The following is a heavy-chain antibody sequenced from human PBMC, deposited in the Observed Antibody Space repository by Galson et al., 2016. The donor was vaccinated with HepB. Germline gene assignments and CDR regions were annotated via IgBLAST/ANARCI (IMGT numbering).Heavy chain of an antibody. CDR3: ARLGGSGWTSDF. V-gene: IGHV3-7*01. CDR1: GFTLSYHW. Sequence: SLRLSCAVSGFTLSYHWMNWVRQAPGKGLEWVATIKGDGSEKRYVDSVKGRFTLSRGNAESSLFLQMDSLRAEETAVYYCARLGGSGWTSDFWGRGTLVAVSS. D-gene: IGHD6-19*01. CDR2: IKGDGSEK. J-gene: IGHJ2*01.